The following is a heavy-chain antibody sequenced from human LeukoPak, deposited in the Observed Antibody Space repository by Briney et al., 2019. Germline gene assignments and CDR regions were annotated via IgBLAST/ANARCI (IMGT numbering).Heavy chain of an antibody. CDR2: IYHSGST. D-gene: IGHD3-10*01. V-gene: IGHV4-38-2*02. Sequence: SETLSLTCAVSGYSISSGYYWGWIRQPPGKGLEWIGSIYHSGSTYYNPSLKSRVTISVDTSKNQFSLKLSSVTAADTAVYYCARDLWFGAFDYWGQGTLVTASS. CDR1: GYSISSGYY. CDR3: ARDLWFGAFDY. J-gene: IGHJ4*02.